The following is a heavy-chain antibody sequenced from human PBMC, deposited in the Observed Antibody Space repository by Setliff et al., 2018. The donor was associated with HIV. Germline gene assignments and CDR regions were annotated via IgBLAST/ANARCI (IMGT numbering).Heavy chain of an antibody. CDR2: ISGYNGNT. CDR3: ARAYPWGYVDYYYMDV. CDR1: GYTFSSYG. D-gene: IGHD3-16*01. V-gene: IGHV1-18*01. J-gene: IGHJ6*03. Sequence: ASVKVSCKASGYTFSSYGITWVRQAPGQGLEWMGWISGYNGNTDYAQNLQGRVTMTTDTSTSTAYMELRSLRSDDTAVYYCARAYPWGYVDYYYMDVWGKGTTVTVSS.